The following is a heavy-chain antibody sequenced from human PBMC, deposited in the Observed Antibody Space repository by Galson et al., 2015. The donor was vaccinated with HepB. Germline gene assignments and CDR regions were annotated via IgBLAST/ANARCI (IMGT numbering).Heavy chain of an antibody. J-gene: IGHJ4*02. D-gene: IGHD1-14*01. CDR2: ISGDSRNT. CDR3: ARDTGLDRKGGRSDY. CDR1: GYTFSIYG. Sequence: SVKVSCKASGYTFSIYGIIWVRQAPGQGLEWLGWISGDSRNTKYSQKLRGRVSLTTETSTNTAYMDLRSLRFDDTAVYYCARDTGLDRKGGRSDYWGQGTLVTVSS. V-gene: IGHV1-18*04.